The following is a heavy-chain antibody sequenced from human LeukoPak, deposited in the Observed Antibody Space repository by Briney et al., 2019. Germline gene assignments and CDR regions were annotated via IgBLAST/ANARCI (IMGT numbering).Heavy chain of an antibody. J-gene: IGHJ4*02. D-gene: IGHD1-14*01. CDR1: GYTFTSYD. CDR3: ARGSAGDVTGDY. V-gene: IGHV1-8*01. CDR2: MNPNSGNT. Sequence: ASVKVSCKASGYTFTSYDINWVRRATGQGLEWMGWMNPNSGNTGYAQKFQGRVTMTRNTSISTAYMELSSLRSEDTAVYYCARGSAGDVTGDYWGQGTLVTVSS.